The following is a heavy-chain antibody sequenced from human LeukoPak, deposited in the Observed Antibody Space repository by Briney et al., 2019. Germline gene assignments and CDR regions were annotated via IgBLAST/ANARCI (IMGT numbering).Heavy chain of an antibody. CDR3: ARDTTAVTSSAFDS. J-gene: IGHJ4*02. V-gene: IGHV4-4*02. CDR2: IYHSGTT. CDR1: GGFISSRYW. Sequence: SGTLSLTCAVSGGFISSRYWWSWVRQPPGKGLEWIGEIYHSGTTNYNPSLKSRVTISVDKLKNQFSLRLSSVTAADTAVYYCARDTTAVTSSAFDSWGQGTLVTVSS. D-gene: IGHD6-19*01.